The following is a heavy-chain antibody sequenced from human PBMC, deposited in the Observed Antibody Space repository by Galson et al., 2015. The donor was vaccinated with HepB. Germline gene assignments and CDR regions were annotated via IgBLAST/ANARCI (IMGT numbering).Heavy chain of an antibody. CDR1: GFTFSSYS. CDR2: ISSSGTI. J-gene: IGHJ3*02. V-gene: IGHV3-48*02. Sequence: SLRLSCAASGFTFSSYSLNWVRQAPGKGLEWVSYISSSGTIYYADSVKGRFTISRDNAKNSLYLQMNSLRDEDTAVYYCARDGDWGAPWAFDIWGQGTMVTVSS. D-gene: IGHD2-21*02. CDR3: ARDGDWGAPWAFDI.